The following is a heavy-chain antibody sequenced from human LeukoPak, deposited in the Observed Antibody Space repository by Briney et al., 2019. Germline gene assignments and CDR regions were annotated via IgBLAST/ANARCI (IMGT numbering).Heavy chain of an antibody. CDR1: GYTFTGYY. V-gene: IGHV1-2*06. CDR3: ASFGPREGYYYYYMDV. D-gene: IGHD1-26*01. J-gene: IGHJ6*03. Sequence: ASVKVSCKASGYTFTGYYMHWVRQAPGQGLERMGRINPNSGGTNYAQKFQGRVTMTRDTSISTAYMELSRLRSDDTAVYYCASFGPREGYYYYYMDVWGKGTTVTVSS. CDR2: INPNSGGT.